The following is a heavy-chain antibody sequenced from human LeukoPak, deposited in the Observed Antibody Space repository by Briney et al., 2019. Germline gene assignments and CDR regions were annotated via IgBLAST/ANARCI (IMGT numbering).Heavy chain of an antibody. CDR2: ISYDGSNK. Sequence: PGRSLRLSCAASGFTFSSYGMHWVRQAPGKGLEWVAVISYDGSNKYYADSVKGRFTISRDNSKNTLYLQMNSLRAEDTAVYYCAKATMVRGVINYYYYGMDVWGQGTTVTVSS. V-gene: IGHV3-30*18. CDR1: GFTFSSYG. D-gene: IGHD3-10*01. J-gene: IGHJ6*02. CDR3: AKATMVRGVINYYYYGMDV.